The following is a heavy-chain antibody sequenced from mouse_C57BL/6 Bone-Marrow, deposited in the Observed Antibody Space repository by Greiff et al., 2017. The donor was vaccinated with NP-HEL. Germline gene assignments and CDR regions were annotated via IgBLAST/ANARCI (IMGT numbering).Heavy chain of an antibody. CDR1: GYTFTDYY. CDR3: ARSHYYGSSLPDY. D-gene: IGHD1-1*01. J-gene: IGHJ2*01. CDR2: IGPGSGST. Sequence: VKLQESGAELVKPGASVKISCKASGYTFTDYYINWVKQRPGQGLEWIGKIGPGSGSTYYNEKFKGKATLTANKSSSTAYMQLSSLTSEDSAVYFCARSHYYGSSLPDYWGQGTTLTVSS. V-gene: IGHV1-77*01.